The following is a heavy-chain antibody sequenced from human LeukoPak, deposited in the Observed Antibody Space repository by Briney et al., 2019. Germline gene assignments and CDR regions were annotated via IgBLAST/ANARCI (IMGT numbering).Heavy chain of an antibody. Sequence: GGSLRLSCAASGFTFSSYSMNWVRQAPGKGLEWVSSIGSSSSYIYYADSVKGRFTISRDNAKNSLYLQMNSLRAEDTAVYYCARDEGAYCGGDCYSGAYWGQGTLVTVSS. CDR2: IGSSSSYI. V-gene: IGHV3-21*01. CDR1: GFTFSSYS. J-gene: IGHJ4*02. D-gene: IGHD2-21*02. CDR3: ARDEGAYCGGDCYSGAY.